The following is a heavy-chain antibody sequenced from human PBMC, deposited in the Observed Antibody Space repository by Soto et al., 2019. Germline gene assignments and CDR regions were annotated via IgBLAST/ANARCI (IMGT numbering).Heavy chain of an antibody. CDR2: IRSKAYGGTT. CDR3: TSSSGWYVQAFDI. Sequence: GSLRLSCTASGFTFGDYAMSWVRQAPGKGLEWVGFIRSKAYGGTTEYAASVKGRFTISRDDSKSIAYLQMNSLKTEDTAVYYCTSSSGWYVQAFDIWGQGTMVTVSS. D-gene: IGHD6-19*01. CDR1: GFTFGDYA. J-gene: IGHJ3*02. V-gene: IGHV3-49*04.